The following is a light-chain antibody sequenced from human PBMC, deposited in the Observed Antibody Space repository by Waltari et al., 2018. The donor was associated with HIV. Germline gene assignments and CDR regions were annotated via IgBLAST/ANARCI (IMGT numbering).Light chain of an antibody. J-gene: IGLJ1*01. CDR1: SSNIGAGYH. CDR2: GNS. CDR3: QSHDSSLSGYV. V-gene: IGLV1-40*01. Sequence: QSVLTQPPSVSGAPGQRVTISCTGSSSNIGAGYHVHWYQQLPGTAPKLLIYGNSKRPSGVPDRFSGSKSGPSASLAITGLQAEDEADYHCQSHDSSLSGYVFGTGTKVTVL.